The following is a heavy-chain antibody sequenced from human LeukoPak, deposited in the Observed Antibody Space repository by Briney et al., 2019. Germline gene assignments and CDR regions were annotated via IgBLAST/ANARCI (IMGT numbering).Heavy chain of an antibody. CDR1: GFTFSSYA. CDR2: ISGSGGST. V-gene: IGHV3-23*01. Sequence: GGSLRLSCAASGFTFSSYAMSWVRQAPGKGLEWVSAISGSGGSTYYADSVKGRFTISRDNSKNTLYLQMNSLRAEDTAVYYCARVVGIAAAGPEDYWGQGTLVTVSS. J-gene: IGHJ4*02. D-gene: IGHD6-13*01. CDR3: ARVVGIAAAGPEDY.